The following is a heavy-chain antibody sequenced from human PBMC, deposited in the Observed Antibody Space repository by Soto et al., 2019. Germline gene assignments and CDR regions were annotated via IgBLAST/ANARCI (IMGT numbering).Heavy chain of an antibody. V-gene: IGHV3-30-3*01. CDR2: ISYDGSNK. CDR1: GFTFSSYA. CDR3: ATAYSYGDQWDGDYYYYGMDV. Sequence: QVQLVESGGGVVQPGRSLRLSCAASGFTFSSYAMHWVRQAPGKGLEWVAVISYDGSNKYYADSVKGRFTISRDNSKNTLYLQMNSLRAEDTAVYYCATAYSYGDQWDGDYYYYGMDVWGQGTTVTVSS. D-gene: IGHD4-17*01. J-gene: IGHJ6*02.